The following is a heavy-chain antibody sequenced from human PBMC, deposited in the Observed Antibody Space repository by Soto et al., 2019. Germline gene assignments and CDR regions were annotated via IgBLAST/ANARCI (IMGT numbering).Heavy chain of an antibody. D-gene: IGHD3-22*01. J-gene: IGHJ4*02. Sequence: GGSLRLSCAASGFTFSSYAMHWVRQAPGKGLEWVAVISYDGSNKYYADSVKGRFTISRDNSKNTLYLQMNSLRAEDTAVYYCASADYYYDSSGGEDYWGQGTLVTVSS. CDR1: GFTFSSYA. CDR3: ASADYYYDSSGGEDY. CDR2: ISYDGSNK. V-gene: IGHV3-30-3*01.